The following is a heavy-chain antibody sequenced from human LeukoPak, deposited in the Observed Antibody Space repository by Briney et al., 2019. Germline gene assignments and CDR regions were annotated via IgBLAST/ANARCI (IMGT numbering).Heavy chain of an antibody. CDR3: ARVFSDYGYFDY. CDR2: IYYSGST. V-gene: IGHV4-59*01. D-gene: IGHD4-17*01. Sequence: SGTLSLTCTVSGGSISSYYWSWIRQPPGKGLEWIGYIYYSGSTNYNPSLKSRVTISVDTSKNQFSLKLSSVTAADTAVYYCARVFSDYGYFDYWGQGTLVTVSS. CDR1: GGSISSYY. J-gene: IGHJ4*02.